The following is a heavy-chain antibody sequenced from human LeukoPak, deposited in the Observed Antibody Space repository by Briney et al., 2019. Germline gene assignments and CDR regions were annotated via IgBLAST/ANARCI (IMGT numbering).Heavy chain of an antibody. J-gene: IGHJ4*02. CDR3: ARQEWELLSEDY. V-gene: IGHV4-39*01. Sequence: SETLSLTCTVSGGSISSSSYYWGWIRQPPGKGLEWIGSIYYSGSTYHNPSLESRVTISVDTSKNQFSLKLSSVTAADTAVYYCARQEWELLSEDYWGQGTLVTVSS. D-gene: IGHD1-26*01. CDR1: GGSISSSSYY. CDR2: IYYSGST.